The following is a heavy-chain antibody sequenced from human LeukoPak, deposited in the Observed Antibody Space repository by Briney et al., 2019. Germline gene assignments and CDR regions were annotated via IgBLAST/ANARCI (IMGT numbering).Heavy chain of an antibody. CDR3: ANSGYCSSSSCYNGAFDI. CDR1: GLTFSSYA. D-gene: IGHD2-2*02. CDR2: ISGSGGST. V-gene: IGHV3-23*01. J-gene: IGHJ3*02. Sequence: GSLRLSCAASGLTFSSYAMSWVRQAPGKGLEWVSAISGSGGSTYYADSVKGRFTISRDNSKNTLYLQMNSLRAEDTAVYYCANSGYCSSSSCYNGAFDIWGQGTMVTVSS.